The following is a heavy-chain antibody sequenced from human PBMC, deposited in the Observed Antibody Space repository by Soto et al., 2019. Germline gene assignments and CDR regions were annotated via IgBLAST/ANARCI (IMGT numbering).Heavy chain of an antibody. CDR3: ARGSGITIFGVVRDNDAFDI. J-gene: IGHJ3*02. V-gene: IGHV1-8*01. D-gene: IGHD3-3*01. CDR1: GYTFTSYD. CDR2: MNPNSGNT. Sequence: ASVKVSCKASGYTFTSYDINWVRQATGQGLEWMGRMNPNSGNTGYAQKFQGRVTMTRNTSISTAYMELSSPRSEDTAVYYCARGSGITIFGVVRDNDAFDIWGQGTMVTVSS.